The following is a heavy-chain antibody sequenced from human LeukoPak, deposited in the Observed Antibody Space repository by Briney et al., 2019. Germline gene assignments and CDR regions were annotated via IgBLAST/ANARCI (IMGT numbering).Heavy chain of an antibody. V-gene: IGHV3-9*01. CDR3: AKDKGSSGWYFDY. D-gene: IGHD6-19*01. CDR1: GFTFDDYA. Sequence: AGGSLRLSCAASGFTFDDYAMPWVRQAPGKGLEWVSGISWNGGSIGYADSVKGRFTISRDNAKNSLYLQMNSLRAEDTALYYCAKDKGSSGWYFDYWGQGTLVTVSS. J-gene: IGHJ4*02. CDR2: ISWNGGSI.